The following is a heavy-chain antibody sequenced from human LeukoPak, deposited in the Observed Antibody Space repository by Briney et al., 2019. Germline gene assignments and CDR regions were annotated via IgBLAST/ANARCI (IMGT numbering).Heavy chain of an antibody. CDR3: ARLGDYGGNSGAVTY. J-gene: IGHJ4*02. D-gene: IGHD4-23*01. Sequence: GESLKISCKGSGYSFTSYWIGWVRQMPGKGLEWIGIIYPGDSDTRYSPSFQGQVTISADKSISTAYLQWSSLKASDTAMYYCARLGDYGGNSGAVTYWGQGTLVTVSS. V-gene: IGHV5-51*01. CDR2: IYPGDSDT. CDR1: GYSFTSYW.